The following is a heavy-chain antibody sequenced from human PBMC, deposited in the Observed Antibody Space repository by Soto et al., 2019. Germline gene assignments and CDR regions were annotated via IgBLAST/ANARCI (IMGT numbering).Heavy chain of an antibody. CDR1: GHTLINYY. V-gene: IGHV1-46*01. J-gene: IGHJ4*02. Sequence: QVQLVQSGAEVKKPGASVKVSCKASGHTLINYYMHWVQQAPGQGLDWLGKIDPSGNGTSYAERFQGRITLPSDTSTNTVYVELSSLRSEDTAIYYCAINYYDRGAYLYWGQGTVVTVSS. CDR2: IDPSGNGT. D-gene: IGHD3-22*01. CDR3: AINYYDRGAYLY.